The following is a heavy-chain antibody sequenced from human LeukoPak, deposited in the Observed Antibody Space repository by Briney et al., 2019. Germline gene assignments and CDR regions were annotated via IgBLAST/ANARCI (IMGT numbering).Heavy chain of an antibody. CDR2: ISSSSSYI. CDR1: GFTFSSYS. Sequence: GGSQRLSCAASGFTFSSYSMNWVRQAPGKGLEWVSSISSSSSYIYYADSVKGRFTISRDNAKNSLYLQMNSLRAEDTAVYYCARLTTGLPDLDYWGQGTLVTVSS. D-gene: IGHD4-11*01. V-gene: IGHV3-21*01. CDR3: ARLTTGLPDLDY. J-gene: IGHJ4*02.